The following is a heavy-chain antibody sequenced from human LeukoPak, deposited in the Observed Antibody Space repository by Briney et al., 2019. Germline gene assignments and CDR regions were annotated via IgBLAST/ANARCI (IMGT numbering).Heavy chain of an antibody. V-gene: IGHV4-30-2*01. D-gene: IGHD3-10*01. J-gene: IGHJ4*02. Sequence: PSETLSLTCAVSGGSISSGDYPWSWIRQPPGKGLEWIGYIFHTGHTSYNPSLKSRVTISVDMSKNHLSLKLSSVAAADTAVYYCARLFYCSGSQFGYWGQGTLGTVSS. CDR3: ARLFYCSGSQFGY. CDR1: GGSISSGDYP. CDR2: IFHTGHT.